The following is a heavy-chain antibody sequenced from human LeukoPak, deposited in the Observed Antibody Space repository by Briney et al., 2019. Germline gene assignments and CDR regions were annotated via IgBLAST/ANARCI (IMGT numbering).Heavy chain of an antibody. D-gene: IGHD3-22*01. CDR3: AKGSSGYSADL. J-gene: IGHJ5*02. CDR1: GFIFNNFG. Sequence: PGGSLRLSCTASGFIFNNFGLMWVRQAPGKGLEWVSAISNEGGGTTYADFVKGRFTISRDNSKNILFLQMNSLRAEDTALYYCAKGSSGYSADLWGQGTLVTVSS. CDR2: ISNEGGGT. V-gene: IGHV3-23*01.